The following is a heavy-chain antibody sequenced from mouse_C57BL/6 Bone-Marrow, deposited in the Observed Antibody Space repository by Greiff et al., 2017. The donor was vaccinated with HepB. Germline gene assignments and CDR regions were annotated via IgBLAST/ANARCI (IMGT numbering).Heavy chain of an antibody. V-gene: IGHV1-82*01. CDR3: ATTPRYFDV. Sequence: SGPELVKPGASVKISCKASGYAFSSSWMNWVKQRPGKGLEWIGRIYPGDGDTNYNGKFKGKATLTADKSSSTAYMQLSSLTSEDSAVYFCATTPRYFDVWGTGTTVTVSS. J-gene: IGHJ1*03. D-gene: IGHD1-1*01. CDR1: GYAFSSSW. CDR2: IYPGDGDT.